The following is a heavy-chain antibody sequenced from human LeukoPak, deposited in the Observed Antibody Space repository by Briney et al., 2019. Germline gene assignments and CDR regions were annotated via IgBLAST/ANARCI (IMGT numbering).Heavy chain of an antibody. V-gene: IGHV3-66*01. CDR3: AKKSAAWAAAPVPASDY. CDR1: GFTVSSNY. D-gene: IGHD2-2*01. J-gene: IGHJ4*02. Sequence: PGGSLRLSCAASGFTVSSNYMSWVRQAPGKGLEWVSVIYSGGSTYYADSVKGRFTISRDNSKNTLYLQMNSLRAEDTAVYYCAKKSAAWAAAPVPASDYWGQGTLVTVSS. CDR2: IYSGGST.